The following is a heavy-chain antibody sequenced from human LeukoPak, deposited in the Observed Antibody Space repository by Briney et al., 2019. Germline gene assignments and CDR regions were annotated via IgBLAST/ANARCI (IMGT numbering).Heavy chain of an antibody. Sequence: GGSLRLSCAASGFTFSSYAMSWVRQAPGKGLEWVSAISGSSGSTYYADSVKGRFTISRDNSKNTLYLQMNSLRAEDTAVYYCAKRHCTNGVCYTYYYYGMDVWGQGTTVTVSS. CDR2: ISGSSGST. V-gene: IGHV3-23*01. J-gene: IGHJ6*02. CDR1: GFTFSSYA. CDR3: AKRHCTNGVCYTYYYYGMDV. D-gene: IGHD2-8*01.